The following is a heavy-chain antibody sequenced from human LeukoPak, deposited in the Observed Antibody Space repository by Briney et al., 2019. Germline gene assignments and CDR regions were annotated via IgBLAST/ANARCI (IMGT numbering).Heavy chain of an antibody. D-gene: IGHD6-13*01. CDR2: ISGSGGST. CDR3: AKGPGYSSSWLDY. CDR1: GFTFSSYA. Sequence: GGSLRLSCAASGFTFSSYAMSWVRQAPGEGLEWVSAISGSGGSTYYADSVKGRFTISRDNSKNTLYLQMNSLRAEDTAVYYCAKGPGYSSSWLDYWGQGTLVTVSS. V-gene: IGHV3-23*01. J-gene: IGHJ4*02.